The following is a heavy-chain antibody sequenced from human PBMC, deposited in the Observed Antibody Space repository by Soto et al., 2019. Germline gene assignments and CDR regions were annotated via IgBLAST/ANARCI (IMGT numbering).Heavy chain of an antibody. CDR2: ISWNSGSI. V-gene: IGHV3-9*01. Sequence: VQLVESGGGVVQPGRSLRLSCAASGFTFSSYGMHWVRQAPGKGLEWVSGISWNSGSIGYADSVKGRFTISRDNAKNSLYLQMNSLRAEDTALYYCAKDTSRYYDRMGAFDIWGQGTMVTVSS. CDR1: GFTFSSYG. CDR3: AKDTSRYYDRMGAFDI. J-gene: IGHJ3*02. D-gene: IGHD3-22*01.